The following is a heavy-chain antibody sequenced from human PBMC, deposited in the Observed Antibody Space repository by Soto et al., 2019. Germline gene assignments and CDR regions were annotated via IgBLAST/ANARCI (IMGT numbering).Heavy chain of an antibody. CDR3: ARDPPPPDY. CDR2: ISAYNGNT. Sequence: QVQLVQSGAEVKKPGASVKVSCKASGYTFASYAISWMRQAPGQGLEWMGWISAYNGNTNYAQKLQGRVTMTTDPSTSTAYMELRSLRAADTAVYYCARDPPPPDYWGQGTLVTVSS. J-gene: IGHJ4*02. V-gene: IGHV1-18*01. CDR1: GYTFASYA.